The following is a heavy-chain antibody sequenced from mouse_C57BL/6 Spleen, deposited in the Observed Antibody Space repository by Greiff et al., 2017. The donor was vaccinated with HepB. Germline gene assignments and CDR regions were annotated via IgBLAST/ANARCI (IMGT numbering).Heavy chain of an antibody. J-gene: IGHJ3*01. CDR3: ARSRGFAY. Sequence: LVKPGASVKISCKASGYSFTGYYMNWVKQSPEKSLEWIGEINPSTGGTTYNQKFKAKATLTVDKSSSTAYMQLKSLTSEDSAVYYCARSRGFAYWGQGTLVTVSA. CDR2: INPSTGGT. CDR1: GYSFTGYY. V-gene: IGHV1-42*01.